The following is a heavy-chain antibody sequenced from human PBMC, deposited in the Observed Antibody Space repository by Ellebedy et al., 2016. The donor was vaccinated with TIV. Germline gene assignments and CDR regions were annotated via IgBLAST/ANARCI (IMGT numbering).Heavy chain of an antibody. CDR2: ISGSGGST. J-gene: IGHJ3*02. D-gene: IGHD3-9*01. V-gene: IGHV3-23*01. CDR3: AKEPPGYFDWLTGDDAFDI. Sequence: GESLKISXAASGFTFSSYAMSWVRQAPGKGLEWVSAISGSGGSTYYADSVKGRFTISRDNSKNTLYLQMNSLRAEDTAVYYCAKEPPGYFDWLTGDDAFDIWGQGTMVTVSS. CDR1: GFTFSSYA.